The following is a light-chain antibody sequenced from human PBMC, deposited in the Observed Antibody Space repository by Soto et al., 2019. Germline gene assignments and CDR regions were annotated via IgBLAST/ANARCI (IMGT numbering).Light chain of an antibody. CDR3: QQYCSSPVFT. CDR2: GAS. CDR1: QSVSSSY. J-gene: IGKJ3*01. Sequence: EIVSTQSPGTLSLSPGERATLSCRASQSVSSSYLAWYQQKPGQAPRLLIYGASSRATGIPDRFSGSGSGTDFTLTISRLEPEDFAVYYCQQYCSSPVFTFGPGTKVDIK. V-gene: IGKV3-20*01.